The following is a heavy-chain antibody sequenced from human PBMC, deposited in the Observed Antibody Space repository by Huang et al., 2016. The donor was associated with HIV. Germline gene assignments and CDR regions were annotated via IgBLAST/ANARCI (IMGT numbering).Heavy chain of an antibody. CDR2: ISASSGNT. Sequence: QIQLMQSGPDLKQPGASVKVSCKASGYTFPRYGITWVRKAPGKGPEWMGWISASSGNTEYAQKFQAIVTLTTDTSTNIAYMELRSLRSDDTAKYYCARDPKYHRIGYYRQRRGIDIWGQGTMVIVSS. CDR3: ARDPKYHRIGYYRQRRGIDI. J-gene: IGHJ3*02. D-gene: IGHD3-22*01. CDR1: GYTFPRYG. V-gene: IGHV1-18*01.